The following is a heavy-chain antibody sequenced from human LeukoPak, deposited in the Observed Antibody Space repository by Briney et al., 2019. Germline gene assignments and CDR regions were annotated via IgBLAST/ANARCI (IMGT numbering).Heavy chain of an antibody. J-gene: IGHJ4*02. V-gene: IGHV3-23*01. CDR2: ISGSGGST. CDR1: GITFSSYA. Sequence: PGGSLRLSCAASGITFSSYAMSWVRQAPGKGLEWVSAISGSGGSTYYADSVKGRFTISRDNSKNTLYLQMNSLRAEDTAVYYCAKVDSSGYFEVLDNWGQGSLVTVSS. CDR3: AKVDSSGYFEVLDN. D-gene: IGHD3-22*01.